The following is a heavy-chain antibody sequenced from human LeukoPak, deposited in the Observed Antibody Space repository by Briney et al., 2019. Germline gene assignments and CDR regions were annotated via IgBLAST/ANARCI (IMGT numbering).Heavy chain of an antibody. V-gene: IGHV3-30*18. Sequence: GGSLRLSCAASGFTFSSYGMHWVRQAPGKGLEWVAVISYDGSNKYYADSVKGRFTISRDNSKNTLYLQMNSLRAEDTAVYYCAKGYDFGSGYGAFDIWGQGTMVTVSS. J-gene: IGHJ3*02. D-gene: IGHD3-3*01. CDR3: AKGYDFGSGYGAFDI. CDR2: ISYDGSNK. CDR1: GFTFSSYG.